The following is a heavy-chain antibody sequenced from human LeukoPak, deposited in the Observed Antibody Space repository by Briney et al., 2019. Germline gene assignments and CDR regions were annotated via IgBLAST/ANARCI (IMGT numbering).Heavy chain of an antibody. CDR2: INPSGGTT. CDR3: ARVADYCSGGSCYDY. V-gene: IGHV1-46*01. Sequence: GASVKVSCKASGYTFTNYYMHWVRQAPGQGLEWMGIINPSGGTTSYAQKFQGRVTMTRDTSTNTVYMELSSLRSEDTAVYYCARVADYCSGGSCYDYWGQGTLVTVSS. CDR1: GYTFTNYY. D-gene: IGHD2-15*01. J-gene: IGHJ4*02.